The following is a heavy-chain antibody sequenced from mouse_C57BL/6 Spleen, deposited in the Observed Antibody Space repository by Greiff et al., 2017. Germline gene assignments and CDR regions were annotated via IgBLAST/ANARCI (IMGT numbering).Heavy chain of an antibody. J-gene: IGHJ3*01. V-gene: IGHV1-15*01. CDR3: TCGGYGGGLFAY. D-gene: IGHD2-2*01. CDR1: GYTFTDYE. Sequence: QVQLQQSGAELVRPGASVTLSCKASGYTFTDYEMHWVKQTPVHGLEWVGAIDPETGGTAYTQKFKGKAILTADKSPSTAYLELRGLTSEDSAVYNGTCGGYGGGLFAYWGQGTLVTVSA. CDR2: IDPETGGT.